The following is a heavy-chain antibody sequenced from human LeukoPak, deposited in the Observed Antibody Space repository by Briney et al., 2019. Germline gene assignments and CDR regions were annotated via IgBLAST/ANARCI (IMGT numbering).Heavy chain of an antibody. J-gene: IGHJ3*02. D-gene: IGHD1-26*01. CDR3: ARDGVGAIGAFDI. CDR1: GVTFSSYS. CDR2: IKHDGRAK. V-gene: IGHV3-7*01. Sequence: PGGSLRLSCAASGVTFSSYSMSCFGQAPGKEREGGASIKHDGRAKTYVDSVNVPFTISRDNAKHSLYLQINSLRAEDTAVYYCARDGVGAIGAFDIWGQGTMVTVSS.